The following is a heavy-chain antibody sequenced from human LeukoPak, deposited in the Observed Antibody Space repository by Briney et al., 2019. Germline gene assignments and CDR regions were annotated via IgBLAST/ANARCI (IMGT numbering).Heavy chain of an antibody. CDR2: IYHSGST. V-gene: IGHV4-34*01. CDR3: ASQPYYYDSSGYYGFAP. CDR1: GGSFSGYY. J-gene: IGHJ3*01. Sequence: SETLSLTCAVYGGSFSGYYWGWIRQPPGKGLEWIGSIYHSGSTYYNPSLKSRVTISVDTSKNQFSLKLSSVTAADTAVYYCASQPYYYDSSGYYGFAPWGQGTMVTVSS. D-gene: IGHD3-22*01.